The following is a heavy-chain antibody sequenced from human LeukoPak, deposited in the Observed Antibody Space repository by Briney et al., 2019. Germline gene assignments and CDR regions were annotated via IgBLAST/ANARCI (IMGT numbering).Heavy chain of an antibody. J-gene: IGHJ5*02. V-gene: IGHV1-3*01. CDR1: GYTFTSYA. CDR3: ATDIGITMVRGAPAGWFDP. Sequence: ATVKVSCKASGYTFTSYAMHWVRQAPGQRLEWMGWINAGNGNTKYSQKFQGRVTITRDTSASTAYMELSSLRSEDTAVYYCATDIGITMVRGAPAGWFDPWGQGTLVTVSS. CDR2: INAGNGNT. D-gene: IGHD3-10*01.